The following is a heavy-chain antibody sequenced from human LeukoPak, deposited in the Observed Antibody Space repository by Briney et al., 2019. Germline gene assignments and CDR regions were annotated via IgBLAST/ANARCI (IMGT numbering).Heavy chain of an antibody. J-gene: IGHJ6*03. D-gene: IGHD4-17*01. CDR2: INHSGST. V-gene: IGHV4-34*01. CDR3: AGDYGDNYGFYMDV. CDR1: GGSFSGYY. Sequence: SETLSLTCAVSGGSFSGYYWSWLRQPPGKGLEWIGDINHSGSTNYNPSLKSRVTISVDTSKNQFSLKLSSVTAADTAVYYCAGDYGDNYGFYMDVWGKGTTVTVSS.